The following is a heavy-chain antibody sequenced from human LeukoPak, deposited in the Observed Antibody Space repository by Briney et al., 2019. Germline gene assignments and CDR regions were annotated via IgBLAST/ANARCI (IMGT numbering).Heavy chain of an antibody. CDR1: GGTFISYA. V-gene: IGHV1-69*05. J-gene: IGHJ6*03. CDR2: VIPIFCTA. D-gene: IGHD2-2*03. CDR3: ARNGYCSNTSCYCFMFYMDV. Sequence: SVKVSCKASGGTFISYAISWVRQAPGQGLEWVGGVIPIFCTANYAQKFQGRVTITTDESTSTAYMELSSLMSEETAVYYCARNGYCSNTSCYCFMFYMDVWGKGTTVTVSS.